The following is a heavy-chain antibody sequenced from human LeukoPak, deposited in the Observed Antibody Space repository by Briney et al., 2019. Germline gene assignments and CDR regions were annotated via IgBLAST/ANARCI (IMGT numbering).Heavy chain of an antibody. CDR3: AKPLGGSWIVNY. CDR1: GFTFSNYW. J-gene: IGHJ4*02. D-gene: IGHD2-15*01. V-gene: IGHV3-7*03. CDR2: IKQDGSEK. Sequence: PGGSLRLSCAASGFTFSNYWMRWVRQAPGKGLEWVANIKQDGSEKYYVDSVKGRFTISRDNSKNTLYLQMNSLRAEDTAVYYCAKPLGGSWIVNYWGQGTLVTVSS.